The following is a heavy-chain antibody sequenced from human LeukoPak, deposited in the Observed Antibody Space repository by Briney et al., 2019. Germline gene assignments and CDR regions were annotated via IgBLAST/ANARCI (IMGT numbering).Heavy chain of an antibody. D-gene: IGHD6-19*01. CDR2: INHSGST. V-gene: IGHV4-34*01. J-gene: IGHJ4*02. CDR3: VTGQWLVPVSY. CDR1: GGSFSGNY. Sequence: SETLALTCVVHGGSFSGNYWSWIRQPPGKGLEWIGEINHSGSTNYNPSLKSRVTISVDTSKNRFSLKLSSVTAADTAVYYCVTGQWLVPVSYWGQGTLVTVSS.